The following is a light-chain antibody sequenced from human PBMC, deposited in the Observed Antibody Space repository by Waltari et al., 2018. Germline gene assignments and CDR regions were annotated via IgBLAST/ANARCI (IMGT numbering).Light chain of an antibody. J-gene: IGLJ1*01. Sequence: QSALTQPASVSGSPGQSITISCTGTSGDVGTYNLVSWYQQPPGEVPKLIIYEVTKRTAGGFNRSLGSKSGNPASLTTSGLQAEDAADYYCCSYAGGRTFPYVFGTGTKVTVL. CDR2: EVT. CDR3: CSYAGGRTFPYV. CDR1: SGDVGTYNL. V-gene: IGLV2-23*02.